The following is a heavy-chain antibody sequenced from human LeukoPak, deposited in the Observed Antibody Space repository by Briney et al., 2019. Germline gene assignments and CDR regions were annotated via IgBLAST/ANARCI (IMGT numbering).Heavy chain of an antibody. J-gene: IGHJ4*02. CDR2: ISYDGSNK. V-gene: IGHV3-30*12. CDR1: GFTFSSYG. Sequence: GGSLRLSCAASGFTFSSYGMHWVRQAPGKGLEWVAVISYDGSNKYYADSVKGRFTITRDNSKNTLYLQMNSLRAEDTAVYYCAKVPYDSSGYYYFDYWGQGTLVTVSS. D-gene: IGHD3-22*01. CDR3: AKVPYDSSGYYYFDY.